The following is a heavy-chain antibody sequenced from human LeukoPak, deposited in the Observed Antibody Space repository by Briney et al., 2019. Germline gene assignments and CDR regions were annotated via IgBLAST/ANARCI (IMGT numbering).Heavy chain of an antibody. CDR2: IKSKTDGGTT. Sequence: GGSLRLSCAASRFTFSNAWMSWVRQAPGKGLEWVGRIKSKTDGGTTDYTAPVKGRFTISRDDSKNTLYLQMNSLKTEDTAVYYCTTDLWYCSTTSCYIDYWGQGTLVTVPS. CDR3: TTDLWYCSTTSCYIDY. D-gene: IGHD2-2*02. CDR1: RFTFSNAW. V-gene: IGHV3-15*01. J-gene: IGHJ4*02.